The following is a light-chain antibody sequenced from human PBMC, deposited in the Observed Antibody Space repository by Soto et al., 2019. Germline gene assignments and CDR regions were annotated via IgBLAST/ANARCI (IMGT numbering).Light chain of an antibody. CDR1: QSTSTW. V-gene: IGKV1-5*03. CDR3: QQYIPYPYA. Sequence: DIQMTQSPSTLSASVGDRVTITCRASQSTSTWLAWYQQRPGKTPKLLISEASKLESGVPPRFSGSGSGTEFTLTISSLQPDDFATYSCQQYIPYPYAFGQGTKVEIK. J-gene: IGKJ1*01. CDR2: EAS.